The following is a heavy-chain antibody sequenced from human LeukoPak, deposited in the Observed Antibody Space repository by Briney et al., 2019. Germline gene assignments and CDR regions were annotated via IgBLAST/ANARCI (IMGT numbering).Heavy chain of an antibody. J-gene: IGHJ4*02. Sequence: GGSLRLSCAASGFTFSSYGMHWVRQAPGKGLEWVAVISSDGSSENYADSVEGRFTISRDNSKNTLYLQMNTLRAEDTAVYYCAREKYCTSTDCLHGRFYFNYWGQGTLVTVPS. CDR1: GFTFSSYG. CDR2: ISSDGSSE. D-gene: IGHD2-2*01. V-gene: IGHV3-30*19. CDR3: AREKYCTSTDCLHGRFYFNY.